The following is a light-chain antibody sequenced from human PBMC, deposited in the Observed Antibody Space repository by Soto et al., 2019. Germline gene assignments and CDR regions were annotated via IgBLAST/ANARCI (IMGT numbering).Light chain of an antibody. CDR3: ETRDSNTHGV. Sequence: QTVVTQSSSASASLGSSVKLTCTLSSGHSTYIIAWHQQQPGKAPRYLMKLEDSGRYNKGSGVPARFSGSSSGTDRYLTISNLQAEDEADYYCETRDSNTHGVFGGGTKVTVL. CDR2: LEDSGRY. CDR1: SGHSTYI. V-gene: IGLV4-60*03. J-gene: IGLJ2*01.